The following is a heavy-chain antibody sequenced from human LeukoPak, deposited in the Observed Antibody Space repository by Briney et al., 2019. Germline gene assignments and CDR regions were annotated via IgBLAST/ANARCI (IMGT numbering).Heavy chain of an antibody. CDR3: ARGVSVYSGYGTVGDY. J-gene: IGHJ4*02. Sequence: PSETLSLTCAVYGGSFSGYYWSWIRQPPGKGLEWIGEINHSGSTNYNPSLKSRVTISVDTSKNQFSPKLSSVTAADTAVYYCARGVSVYSGYGTVGDYWGQGTLVTVSS. D-gene: IGHD5-12*01. CDR1: GGSFSGYY. V-gene: IGHV4-34*01. CDR2: INHSGST.